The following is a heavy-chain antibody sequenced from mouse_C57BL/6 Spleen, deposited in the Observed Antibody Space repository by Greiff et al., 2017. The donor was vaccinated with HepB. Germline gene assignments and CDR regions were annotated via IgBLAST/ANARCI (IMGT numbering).Heavy chain of an antibody. D-gene: IGHD4-1*01. CDR3: TRGTGPFDY. CDR2: IDPETGGT. V-gene: IGHV1-15*01. Sequence: VQLQQSGAELVRPGASVTLSCKASGYTFTDYEMHWVKQTPVHGLEWIGAIDPETGGTAYNQKFKGKAILTADKSSSTAYMELRSLTSEDSAVYYCTRGTGPFDYWGQGTTLRVSS. J-gene: IGHJ2*01. CDR1: GYTFTDYE.